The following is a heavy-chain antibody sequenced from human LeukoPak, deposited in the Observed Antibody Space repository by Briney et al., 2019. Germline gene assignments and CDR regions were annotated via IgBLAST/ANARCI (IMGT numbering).Heavy chain of an antibody. D-gene: IGHD3-22*01. J-gene: IGHJ4*02. CDR1: GFTFDDYA. CDR3: AKGTYYYDSSGYWDHFDY. V-gene: IGHV3-9*01. CDR2: ISWNSGSI. Sequence: GGSLRLSCAASGFTFDDYAMHWVRQAPGEGLEWVSGISWNSGSIGYADSVKGRFTISRDNAKNSLYLQMNSLRAEDTALYYCAKGTYYYDSSGYWDHFDYWGQGTLVTVSS.